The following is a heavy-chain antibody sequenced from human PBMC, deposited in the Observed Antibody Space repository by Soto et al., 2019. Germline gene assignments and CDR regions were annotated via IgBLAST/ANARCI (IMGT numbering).Heavy chain of an antibody. J-gene: IGHJ6*02. D-gene: IGHD3-10*01. CDR3: GKDVRPGGRDV. Sequence: EVQLVESGGGLVEPGSSLRLSCVASGFTSVDYAMHWVRQAPGKGLECVSGIYGNGGKIGYADSVKGRFTISRDNAKNALYLQMDSLRPEDTAFSYCGKDVRPGGRDVWGQGTTVTVSS. CDR1: GFTSVDYA. CDR2: IYGNGGKI. V-gene: IGHV3-9*02.